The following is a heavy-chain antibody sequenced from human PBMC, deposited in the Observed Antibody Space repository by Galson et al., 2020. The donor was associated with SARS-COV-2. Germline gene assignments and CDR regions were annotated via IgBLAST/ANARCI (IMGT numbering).Heavy chain of an antibody. CDR1: GIAPTPNGMC. CDR3: AWVDSSGCRGND. CDR2: IDWTGDK. J-gene: IGHJ4*02. Sequence: ESCPTMVKPTQTIPLTCTYTGIAPTPNGMCENWNRQPPGKALEWLASIDWTGDKYYSKSLKTRLTISKYASKNQVVLTMTDMDPVDTATYYYAWVDSSGCRGNDWGQGTPVTVSS. V-gene: IGHV2-70*11. D-gene: IGHD6-19*01.